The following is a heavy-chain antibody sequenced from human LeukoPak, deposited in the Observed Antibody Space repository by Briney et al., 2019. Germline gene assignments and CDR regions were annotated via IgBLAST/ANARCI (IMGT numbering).Heavy chain of an antibody. CDR3: ARDRSRNYSCDY. CDR2: ISYDGSIK. CDR1: GFTFSSHA. J-gene: IGHJ4*02. V-gene: IGHV3-30-3*01. Sequence: PGGSLRLSCAASGFTFSSHAMHWVRQAPGKGLERVAFISYDGSIKYYADSVKGRFTISRDNSKNTLYLQMSSLRTEDTAVYYCARDRSRNYSCDYWGQGTLVSVSS. D-gene: IGHD2-2*01.